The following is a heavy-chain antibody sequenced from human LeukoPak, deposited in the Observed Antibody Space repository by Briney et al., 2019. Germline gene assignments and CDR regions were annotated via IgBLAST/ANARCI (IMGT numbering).Heavy chain of an antibody. Sequence: PGGSLRLSCAASGFTFTNAWMTWVRQAPGKGLEWVGRIKSKTDAGTTDYAAPVKGRFTISRDDSNNTLYLQMNSLQTEDTAVYYCTTYIYGYLDYWGQGTLVTVSS. D-gene: IGHD3-3*02. CDR3: TTYIYGYLDY. V-gene: IGHV3-15*01. CDR2: IKSKTDAGTT. CDR1: GFTFTNAW. J-gene: IGHJ4*02.